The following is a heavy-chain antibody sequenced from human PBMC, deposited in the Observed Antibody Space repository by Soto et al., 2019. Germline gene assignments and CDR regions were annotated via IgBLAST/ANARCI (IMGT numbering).Heavy chain of an antibody. CDR3: TRLISAAQDY. CDR1: GFVFKDAS. Sequence: EVLLVESGGGLIKPGGSLKLSCAASGFVFKDASIHWVRQVSGKGLEWVGRVRDRAYNYATAYAASVKGRFTISRDDSTNTAYLQMNSLQTEDTAIYYCTRLISAAQDYWGQGTLVTVSS. CDR2: VRDRAYNYAT. D-gene: IGHD3-10*01. J-gene: IGHJ4*02. V-gene: IGHV3-73*01.